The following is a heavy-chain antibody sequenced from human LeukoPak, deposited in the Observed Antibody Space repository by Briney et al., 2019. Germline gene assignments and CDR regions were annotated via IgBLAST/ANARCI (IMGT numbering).Heavy chain of an antibody. D-gene: IGHD4-11*01. J-gene: IGHJ3*02. V-gene: IGHV5-51*01. CDR2: IYPGDSDT. CDR3: AIMTTVTTSAFDI. CDR1: GYSFTSYW. Sequence: HGESLKISCKGSGYSFTSYWIGRVRQMPGKGLEWMGIIYPGDSDTRYSPSFQGQVTISADKSISTAYLQWSSLKASDTAMYYCAIMTTVTTSAFDIWGQGTMVTVSS.